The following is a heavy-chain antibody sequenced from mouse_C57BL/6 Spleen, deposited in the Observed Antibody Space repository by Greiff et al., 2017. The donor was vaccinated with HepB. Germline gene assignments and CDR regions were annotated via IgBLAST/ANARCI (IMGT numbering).Heavy chain of an antibody. CDR2: IYWDDDK. CDR3: ARNDYDYAMDY. CDR1: GFSLSTSGMG. D-gene: IGHD2-4*01. Sequence: QVTLKESGPGILQSSQTLSLTCSFSGFSLSTSGMGVSWIRQPSGKGLEWLAHIYWDDDKRYNPSLKSRLTISKDTSRNQVFLKITSVDTADTATYYCARNDYDYAMDYWGQGTSVTVSS. J-gene: IGHJ4*01. V-gene: IGHV8-12*01.